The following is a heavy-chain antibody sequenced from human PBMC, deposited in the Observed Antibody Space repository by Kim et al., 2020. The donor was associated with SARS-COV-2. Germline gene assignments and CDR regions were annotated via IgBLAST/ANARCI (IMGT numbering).Heavy chain of an antibody. CDR2: ISGSGGGT. Sequence: GGSLRLSCVGSGFTFSSSAMSWVRQAPGKGLEWVSSISGSGGGTYYTESVKGRFTISRDISKDTLYLQMNSLRAEDTAVYYCAKPRGRYLNNYFDLWGRGTLVTVSS. V-gene: IGHV3-23*01. D-gene: IGHD3-16*02. CDR3: AKPRGRYLNNYFDL. CDR1: GFTFSSSA. J-gene: IGHJ2*01.